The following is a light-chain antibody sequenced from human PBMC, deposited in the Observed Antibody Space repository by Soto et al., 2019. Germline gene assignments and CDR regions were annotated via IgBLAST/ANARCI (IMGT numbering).Light chain of an antibody. Sequence: DIHLTPSLSSLSAAVVDRVTITRQESQAILTYLNWLQQKAGKAPEVLIYDASGLRSGVPSRFTGSGSATDFTLTINSLQREDAGTYFCQQTFSPEVTCGGGTKVDIK. CDR3: QQTFSPEVT. CDR1: QAILTY. V-gene: IGKV1-39*01. CDR2: DAS. J-gene: IGKJ4*01.